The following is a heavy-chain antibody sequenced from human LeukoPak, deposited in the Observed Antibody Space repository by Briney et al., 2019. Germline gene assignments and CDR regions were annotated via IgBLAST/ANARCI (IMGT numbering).Heavy chain of an antibody. D-gene: IGHD2-15*01. CDR1: GYTFTGYY. V-gene: IGHV1-2*02. J-gene: IGHJ5*02. CDR2: INPNSGGT. Sequence: GASVKVSYKASGYTFTGYYMHWVRQAPGQGLEWMGWINPNSGGTNYAQKLQGRVTMTTDTSTSTAYMELSSLRSEDTAVYYCAREGSAAPYGSWGQGTLVTVSS. CDR3: AREGSAAPYGS.